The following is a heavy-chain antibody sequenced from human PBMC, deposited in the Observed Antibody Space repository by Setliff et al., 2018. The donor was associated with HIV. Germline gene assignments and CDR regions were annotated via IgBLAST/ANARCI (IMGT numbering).Heavy chain of an antibody. CDR3: ARTEDYSFGDAPFDY. J-gene: IGHJ4*01. V-gene: IGHV4-61*02. Sequence: PSQTLSLTCTVSGGSISSGSYYWSWIRQPAGKGLEWIGRIYTSGSTNYNPSLKGRVTISVDTSKNQFSLKLSFVTAADTAVYYCARTEDYSFGDAPFDYWGHGTLVTVSS. CDR1: GGSISSGSYY. CDR2: IYTSGST. D-gene: IGHD5-18*01.